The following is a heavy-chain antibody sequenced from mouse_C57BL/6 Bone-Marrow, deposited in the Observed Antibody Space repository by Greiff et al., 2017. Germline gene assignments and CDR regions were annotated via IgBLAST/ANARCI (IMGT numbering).Heavy chain of an antibody. Sequence: EVKLVESGGGLVKPGGSLKLSCAASGFTFSDYGMHWVRQAPEKGLEWVAYISSGSSTIYYADTVKGRFTIARDNAKNTLFLQMTSLRSEDTAMYYCASFFFDYWGQGTTLTVSS. V-gene: IGHV5-17*01. J-gene: IGHJ2*01. CDR3: ASFFFDY. CDR2: ISSGSSTI. CDR1: GFTFSDYG.